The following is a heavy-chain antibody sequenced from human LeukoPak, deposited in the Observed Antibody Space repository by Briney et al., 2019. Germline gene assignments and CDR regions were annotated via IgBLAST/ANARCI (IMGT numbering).Heavy chain of an antibody. CDR2: IYYSGST. D-gene: IGHD2-2*01. Sequence: SETLSLTCTVSGGSISSYYWSWVRQPPGKGLEWIGYIYYSGSTNYNPSLKSRVTISVDQSKNQFSVRLSSVTAADTAVDYCSRGHQLLTYYYYYDMDVWGRGTTVTVSS. CDR3: SRGHQLLTYYYYYDMDV. J-gene: IGHJ6*04. CDR1: GGSISSYY. V-gene: IGHV4-59*01.